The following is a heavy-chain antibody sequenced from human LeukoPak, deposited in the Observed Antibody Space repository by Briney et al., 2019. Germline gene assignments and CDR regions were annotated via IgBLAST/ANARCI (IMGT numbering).Heavy chain of an antibody. V-gene: IGHV4-39*01. CDR1: GGSISSGGYF. D-gene: IGHD2-2*01. CDR2: IYYSGST. J-gene: IGHJ3*01. Sequence: SETLSLTCTVSGGSISSGGYFWAWIRQPPGKGLEWIANIYYSGSTYYSSSLKSRVTISVDTSKNQFSLKLSSVTAADTAVYYCARLSCSSSSCFFPNAFDLWGQGTMVTVSS. CDR3: ARLSCSSSSCFFPNAFDL.